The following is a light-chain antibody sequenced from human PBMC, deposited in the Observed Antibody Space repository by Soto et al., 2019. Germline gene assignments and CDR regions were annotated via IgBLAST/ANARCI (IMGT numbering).Light chain of an antibody. V-gene: IGLV1-44*01. CDR2: RNN. Sequence: SALPQPPAISWTPGLPVSFPCSGIRSNLGRNSVRWYQDLTRTAPKLLISRNNLRPSGVTGRFSGSESGSSASLAISGFQSEDEANYHCATWDDIVNGYVFGTGRKVSV. J-gene: IGLJ1*01. CDR1: RSNLGRNS. CDR3: ATWDDIVNGYV.